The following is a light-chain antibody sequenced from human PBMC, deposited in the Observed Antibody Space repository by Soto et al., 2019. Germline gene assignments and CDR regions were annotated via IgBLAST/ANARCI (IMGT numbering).Light chain of an antibody. CDR1: QSVSSSY. Sequence: EIVFTQSPATLSFSPGERATLSFRASQSVSSSYLAWYQQKPGQAPRLLIYGASSRATGIPDRFSGSGSGTDFTLTISRLEPEDFAVYYCQQCGSSPWTFGQGTKVDIK. V-gene: IGKV3-20*01. CDR3: QQCGSSPWT. J-gene: IGKJ1*01. CDR2: GAS.